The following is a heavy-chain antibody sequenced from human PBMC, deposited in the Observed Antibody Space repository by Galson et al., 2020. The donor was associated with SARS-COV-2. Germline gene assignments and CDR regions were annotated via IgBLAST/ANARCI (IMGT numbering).Heavy chain of an antibody. D-gene: IGHD3-9*01. J-gene: IGHJ6*02. Sequence: ASVTVSCKASGYTFTSYGISWVRQAPGQGLEWMGWISAYNGNTNYAQTLQGRVTMTTDTSTSTAYMELRSLRSDDTAVYYCARQGDILTGYPEDYYGMDVWGQGTTVTVSS. CDR1: GYTFTSYG. CDR2: ISAYNGNT. V-gene: IGHV1-18*04. CDR3: ARQGDILTGYPEDYYGMDV.